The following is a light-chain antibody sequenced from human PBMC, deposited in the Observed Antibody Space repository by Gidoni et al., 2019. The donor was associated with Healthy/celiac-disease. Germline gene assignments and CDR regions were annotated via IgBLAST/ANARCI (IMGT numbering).Light chain of an antibody. CDR1: SIDVGVYNY. CDR3: SSYTCSSTLV. V-gene: IGLV2-14*01. CDR2: EVS. Sequence: QSALTQPASVSGSPGQPITISCTGTSIDVGVYNYVSWSQQHPGKDPKLMIYEVSNQPSGVSNRFAGSKSGNTASLTISWLQAEDEADYYCSSYTCSSTLVFGTGTKVTVL. J-gene: IGLJ1*01.